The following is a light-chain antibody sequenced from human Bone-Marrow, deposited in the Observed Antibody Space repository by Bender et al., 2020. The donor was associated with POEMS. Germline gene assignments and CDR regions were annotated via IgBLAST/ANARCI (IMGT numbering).Light chain of an antibody. V-gene: IGLV2-14*01. CDR1: SSDVGGYNY. J-gene: IGLJ3*02. CDR3: CSYVSPTSLM. CDR2: EVS. Sequence: QSALTQPASVSGSPGQSITISCTGSSSDVGGYNYVSWYQQYPGKAPKLMIYEVSNRPSGVSTRFSGSKSGNTASLTISGLQAEDEADYYCCSYVSPTSLMFGGGTKLTVL.